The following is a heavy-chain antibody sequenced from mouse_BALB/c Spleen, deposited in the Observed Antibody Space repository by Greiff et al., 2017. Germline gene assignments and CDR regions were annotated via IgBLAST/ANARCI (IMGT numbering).Heavy chain of an antibody. J-gene: IGHJ4*01. CDR2: IYPGDGDT. V-gene: IGHV1-80*01. CDR1: GYAFSSYW. CDR3: ARGDDYYAMDD. Sequence: QVQLQQSGAELVRPGSSVKISCKASGYAFSSYWMNWVKQRPGQGLEWIGQIYPGDGDTNYNGKFKGKATLTADKSSSTAYMQLSSLTSEDSAFYFCARGDDYYAMDDWGQGTSVTVSS.